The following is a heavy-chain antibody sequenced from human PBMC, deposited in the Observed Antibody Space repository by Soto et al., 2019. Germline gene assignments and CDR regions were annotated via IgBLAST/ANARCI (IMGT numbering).Heavy chain of an antibody. V-gene: IGHV1-18*04. CDR1: GYTFTSYG. Sequence: ASVKVSCKASGYTFTSYGISWVRQAPGQGLEWMGWISAYNGNTNYAQKLQGRVTMTTDTYTSTAYMELRSLRSDDTAVYYCARDDRRDVYFDYWGQGTLVTVSS. CDR3: ARDDRRDVYFDY. J-gene: IGHJ4*02. CDR2: ISAYNGNT.